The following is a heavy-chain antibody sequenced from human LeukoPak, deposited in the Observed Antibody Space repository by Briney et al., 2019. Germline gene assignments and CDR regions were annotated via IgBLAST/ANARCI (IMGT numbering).Heavy chain of an antibody. CDR2: ISWNSGIV. CDR1: GFIFEDYG. J-gene: IGHJ4*02. CDR3: ARRGYYDSSGYDY. Sequence: PGRSLRLSCAASGFIFEDYGMHWVRHAPGKGLEWVSGISWNSGIVGYADSVKGRFTISRDNAKNSLYLRINSLRAEDTAIYYCARRGYYDSSGYDYWGQGTLVTVSS. D-gene: IGHD3-22*01. V-gene: IGHV3-9*01.